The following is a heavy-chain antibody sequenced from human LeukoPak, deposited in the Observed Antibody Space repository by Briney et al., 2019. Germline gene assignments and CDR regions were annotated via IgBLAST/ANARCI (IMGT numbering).Heavy chain of an antibody. CDR1: GGSISSYY. CDR2: IHYSGST. V-gene: IGHV4-59*01. CDR3: ARGPETPYYYYYMDV. D-gene: IGHD1-14*01. J-gene: IGHJ6*03. Sequence: SETLSLTCTVSGGSISSYYWSWIRQPPGKGLEWIGYIHYSGSTNYNPSLKGRVTISVDTSKNQFSLKLSSVTAADTAVYYCARGPETPYYYYYMDVWGKGTTVTVSS.